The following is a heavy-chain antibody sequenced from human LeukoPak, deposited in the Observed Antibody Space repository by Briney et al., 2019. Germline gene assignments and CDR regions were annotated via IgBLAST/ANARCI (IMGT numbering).Heavy chain of an antibody. D-gene: IGHD6-13*01. V-gene: IGHV4-39*07. CDR3: ARGARKKTIAAAGSRVSWFDP. CDR1: GGSISSSTNY. Sequence: SETLSLTCTVSGGSISSSTNYWGWIRQPPGKGLEWIGSIYYSGSTYYNPSLKSRVTMSVDTSKDQFSLKLSSVAAADTAVYYCARGARKKTIAAAGSRVSWFDPWGQGTLVTVSS. CDR2: IYYSGST. J-gene: IGHJ5*02.